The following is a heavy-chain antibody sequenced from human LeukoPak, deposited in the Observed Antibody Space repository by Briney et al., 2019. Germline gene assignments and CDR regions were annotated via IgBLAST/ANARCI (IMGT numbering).Heavy chain of an antibody. Sequence: PGGSLRLSCAASGFTLSNYDMRWVRQAPGGGLEWVSGLRESGGGAYYTDSVKGRFTVSRDNSKNTLYLQINSLRAEDTAVYHCARRGIVVRGFLIGLHKQAYYFDYWGQGALVTVST. CDR1: GFTLSNYD. CDR2: LRESGGGA. CDR3: ARRGIVVRGFLIGLHKQAYYFDY. J-gene: IGHJ4*02. V-gene: IGHV3-23*01. D-gene: IGHD3-10*01.